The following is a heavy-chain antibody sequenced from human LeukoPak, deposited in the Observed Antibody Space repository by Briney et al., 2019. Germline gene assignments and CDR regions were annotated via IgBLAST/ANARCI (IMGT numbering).Heavy chain of an antibody. CDR3: ARNFDILTGEAFDI. D-gene: IGHD3-9*01. CDR1: GFAFSSYT. V-gene: IGHV3-21*01. CDR2: IDINNYI. J-gene: IGHJ3*02. Sequence: PGGSLRLSCAASGFAFSSYTMDWVRQAPGEGLEWVSSIDINNYIYSPDSMKGRFTISRDNAKNSLFLQMDSLRAEDTAVYYCARNFDILTGEAFDIWGQGTMVTVSS.